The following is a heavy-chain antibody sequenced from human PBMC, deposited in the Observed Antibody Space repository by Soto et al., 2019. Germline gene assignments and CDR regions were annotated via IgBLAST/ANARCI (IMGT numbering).Heavy chain of an antibody. V-gene: IGHV4-30-2*01. CDR2: IYHSGST. CDR3: ARGGDYYYYGMDV. CDR1: DGSISSGGYS. Sequence: TLYLTYSVSDGSISSGGYSWSWIRQPPGKGLEWIGYIYHSGSTYYNPSLKSRVTISRDRSKSQFSLKLSSVTAADTAVYYCARGGDYYYYGMDVWGQGTTVTVSS. J-gene: IGHJ6*02. D-gene: IGHD6-25*01.